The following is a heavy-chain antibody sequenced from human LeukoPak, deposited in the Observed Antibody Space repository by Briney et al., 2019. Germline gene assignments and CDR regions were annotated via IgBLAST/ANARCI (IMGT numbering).Heavy chain of an antibody. J-gene: IGHJ4*02. Sequence: PGGSLRLSCAASGFTFSNAWMTWVRQAPGKGLEWVGRIKSKTAGGTIDYAAPVKGRFTISRDDSKNTLYLQMNSLKTEDTAVYYCTTGESMVGSTIHIRWADWGQGTLVTVSS. V-gene: IGHV3-15*01. CDR2: IKSKTAGGTI. D-gene: IGHD1-26*01. CDR3: TTGESMVGSTIHIRWAD. CDR1: GFTFSNAW.